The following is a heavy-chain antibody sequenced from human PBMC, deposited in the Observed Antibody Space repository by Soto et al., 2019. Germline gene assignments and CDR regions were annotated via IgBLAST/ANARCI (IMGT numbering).Heavy chain of an antibody. D-gene: IGHD2-2*01. CDR3: ARDPDPLGYCSSTSCPNWFDP. CDR2: ISAYNGNT. Sequence: ASVKVSCKASVYTFTSYGISWLRLAPGQGLEWMGWISAYNGNTNYAQKLQGRVTMTTDTSTSTAYMELRSLRSDDTAVYYCARDPDPLGYCSSTSCPNWFDPWGQGTLVTVS. J-gene: IGHJ5*02. V-gene: IGHV1-18*01. CDR1: VYTFTSYG.